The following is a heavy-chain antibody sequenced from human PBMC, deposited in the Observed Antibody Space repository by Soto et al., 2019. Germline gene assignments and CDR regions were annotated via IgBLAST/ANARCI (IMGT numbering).Heavy chain of an antibody. CDR3: ATDKSSSPFDY. D-gene: IGHD2-2*01. CDR1: GGTFSSYA. Sequence: SVKVSCKASGGTFSSYAISWVRQAPGQGLEWMGGVIPIFGTANYAQKFQGRVMITADESTSTAYMELSSLRSEDTAVYYCATDKSSSPFDYRGPGTLDTVSS. V-gene: IGHV1-69*13. J-gene: IGHJ4*02. CDR2: VIPIFGTA.